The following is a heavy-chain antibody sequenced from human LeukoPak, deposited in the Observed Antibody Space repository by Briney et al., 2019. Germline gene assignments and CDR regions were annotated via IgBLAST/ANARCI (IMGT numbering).Heavy chain of an antibody. D-gene: IGHD2-2*01. J-gene: IGHJ5*02. CDR3: AREGRDIVVVPAENWFDP. CDR2: IYYSGIT. V-gene: IGHV4-31*03. CDR1: GGSISSGGYY. Sequence: TLSLTCTVSGGSISSGGYYWRRIRQHPGKGLEWIGYIYYSGITYYNPSLKSRLTISVETSKNQLSLKLSSVTAADTAVYYCAREGRDIVVVPAENWFDPWGQGTLVTVSS.